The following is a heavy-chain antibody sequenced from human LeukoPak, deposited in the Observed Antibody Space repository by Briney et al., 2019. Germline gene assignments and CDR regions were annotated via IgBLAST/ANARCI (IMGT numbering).Heavy chain of an antibody. CDR3: CSSSSGY. V-gene: IGHV3-21*01. J-gene: IGHJ4*02. Sequence: GGSLRLSCAGSGFALKSYSLSWVRQAPGKGLEWVSSISSTSAYIYYADSVKGRFTISRDNSKNTLYVQMNSLRPEDTAVYYCCSSSSGYWGQGTLVTVSS. CDR2: ISSTSAYI. D-gene: IGHD6-13*01. CDR1: GFALKSYS.